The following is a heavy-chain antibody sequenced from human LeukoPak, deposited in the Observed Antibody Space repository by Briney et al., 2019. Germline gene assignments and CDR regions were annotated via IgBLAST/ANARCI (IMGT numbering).Heavy chain of an antibody. J-gene: IGHJ6*02. D-gene: IGHD3-10*01. CDR2: IYYSGST. CDR3: ARETLLWFGELYYYYGMDV. CDR1: GGSLSIFY. V-gene: IGHV4-59*01. Sequence: KSSETLSLTCTLSGGSLSIFYWSCIRQPPGGGLEWIGYIYYSGSTNYNPSLKSRVTISVDPSKNQFSLKLSSVTAADTAVYYCARETLLWFGELYYYYGMDVWGQGTTVTVSS.